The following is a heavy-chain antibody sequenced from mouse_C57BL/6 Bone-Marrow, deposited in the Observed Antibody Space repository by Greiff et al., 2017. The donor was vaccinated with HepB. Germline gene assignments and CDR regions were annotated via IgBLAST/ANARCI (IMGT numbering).Heavy chain of an antibody. Sequence: EVMLVESGAELVKPGASVKLSCTASGFNIKDYYMHWVKQRTEQGLEWIGRIDPEDGETKYAPKFQGKATITAETSSNTAYLQLSSLTSEDTAVYYCARGGLLPPLPMDYWGQGTSVTVSS. CDR1: GFNIKDYY. CDR3: ARGGLLPPLPMDY. V-gene: IGHV14-2*01. D-gene: IGHD2-3*01. J-gene: IGHJ4*01. CDR2: IDPEDGET.